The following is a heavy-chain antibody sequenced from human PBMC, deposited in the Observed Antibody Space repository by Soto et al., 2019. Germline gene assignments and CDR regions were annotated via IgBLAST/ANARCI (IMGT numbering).Heavy chain of an antibody. D-gene: IGHD6-13*01. CDR1: GFPFNTYS. Sequence: GGSLRLSCVASGFPFNTYSIHWVRRAPGKGLEWVAIVSHDGNHRYYADSVKGRLTISRDNSKNTLYLQMDRLRPEDTAVYYCARDXEAYSSNWDYYYYGMDVWGQGTTVTVSS. V-gene: IGHV3-30-3*01. CDR3: ARDXEAYSSNWDYYYYGMDV. J-gene: IGHJ6*02. CDR2: VSHDGNHR.